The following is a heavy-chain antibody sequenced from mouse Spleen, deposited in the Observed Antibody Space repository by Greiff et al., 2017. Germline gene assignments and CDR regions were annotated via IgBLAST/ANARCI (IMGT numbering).Heavy chain of an antibody. CDR2: IDPETGGT. CDR3: TSSGYYAMDY. D-gene: IGHD3-1*01. J-gene: IGHJ4*01. V-gene: IGHV1-15*01. Sequence: VKLQESGAELVRPGASVTLSCKASGYTFTDYEMHWVKQTPVHGLEWIGAIDPETGGTAYNQKFKGKATLTADKSSSTAYMELRSLTSEDSAVYYCTSSGYYAMDYWGQGTSVTVSS. CDR1: GYTFTDYE.